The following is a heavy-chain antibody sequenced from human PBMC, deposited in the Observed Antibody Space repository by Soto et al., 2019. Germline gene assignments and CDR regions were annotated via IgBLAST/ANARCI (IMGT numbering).Heavy chain of an antibody. V-gene: IGHV3-21*01. CDR3: AREETAWTLDYGLHD. D-gene: IGHD2-21*02. CDR1: GFPFSFYS. Sequence: GGSLRLSCAASGFPFSFYSIHLVRQSPGRGLEWVSAITRNSDIYYADSVKGRFTISRDNAKNSVSLQMDSLRAEDTAVYYCAREETAWTLDYGLHDWRQGHSVPVFS. J-gene: IGHJ6*02. CDR2: ITRNSDI.